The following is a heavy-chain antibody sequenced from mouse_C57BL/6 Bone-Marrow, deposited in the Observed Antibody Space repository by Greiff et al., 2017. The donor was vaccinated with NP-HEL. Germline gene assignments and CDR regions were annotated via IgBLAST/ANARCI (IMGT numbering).Heavy chain of an antibody. Sequence: EVKLQESVAELVRPGASVKLSCTASGFTIKNTYMHWVKQRPEQGLEWIGRIDPANGNTKYAPKFQGKATITADTSSNTAYLQLSSLTSEDTAIYYCANLPRCYGPLAYWGQGTLVTVSA. CDR2: IDPANGNT. V-gene: IGHV14-3*01. D-gene: IGHD1-2*01. CDR3: ANLPRCYGPLAY. J-gene: IGHJ3*01. CDR1: GFTIKNTY.